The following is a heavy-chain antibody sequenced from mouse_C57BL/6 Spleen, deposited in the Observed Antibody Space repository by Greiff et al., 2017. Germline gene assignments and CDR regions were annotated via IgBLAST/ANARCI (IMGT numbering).Heavy chain of an antibody. J-gene: IGHJ2*01. CDR3: ARGLLGHYYFDY. V-gene: IGHV1-26*01. D-gene: IGHD2-3*01. CDR2: INPNNGGT. CDR1: GCTFTDYY. Sequence: EVQLQQSGPELVKPGASVKISCKASGCTFTDYYMNWVKQSHGKSLEWIGDINPNNGGTSYNQKFKGKATLTVDKSSSTAYMELRSLTSEDSAVYYCARGLLGHYYFDYWGQGTTLTVSS.